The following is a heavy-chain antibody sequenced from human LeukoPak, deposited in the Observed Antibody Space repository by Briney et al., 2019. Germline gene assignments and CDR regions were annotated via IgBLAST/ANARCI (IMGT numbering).Heavy chain of an antibody. D-gene: IGHD1-26*01. CDR3: ARNPAGIGDY. J-gene: IGHJ4*02. V-gene: IGHV3-48*02. Sequence: PGGSLRLSCAASGFTFSNCAMNWVRQAPGKGLEWVSFITSSSSTIYYADSVKGRFTVSRDNAKNSLYLQMNNLRDEDTAVYYCARNPAGIGDYWGQGTLVTVSS. CDR2: ITSSSSTI. CDR1: GFTFSNCA.